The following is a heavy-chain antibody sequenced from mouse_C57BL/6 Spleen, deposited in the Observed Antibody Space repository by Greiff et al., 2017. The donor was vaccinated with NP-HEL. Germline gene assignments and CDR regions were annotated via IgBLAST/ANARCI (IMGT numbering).Heavy chain of an antibody. D-gene: IGHD1-1*01. V-gene: IGHV1-15*01. CDR2: IDPETGGT. Sequence: QVQLQQSGAELVRPGASVTLSCKASGYTFTDYEMHWVKQTPVHGLEWIGAIDPETGGTAYNQKFKGKAILTADKSSSTAYMELRSLTSEDSAVYYCTRSNYGSSYLDYWGQGTTLTVSS. CDR1: GYTFTDYE. J-gene: IGHJ2*01. CDR3: TRSNYGSSYLDY.